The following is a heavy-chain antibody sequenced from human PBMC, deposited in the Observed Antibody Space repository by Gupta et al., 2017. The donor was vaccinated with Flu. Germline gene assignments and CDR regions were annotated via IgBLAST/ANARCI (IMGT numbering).Heavy chain of an antibody. CDR3: AKDCAYSSGWYFSAFDI. V-gene: IGHV3-23*01. D-gene: IGHD6-19*01. CDR2: ISGSGGST. Sequence: EVQPLEFGGGLVQPGGSLRLSWAASGFTFSSDAMSWVRQAPGKGLEWVSAISGSGGSTYYADSVKRRFNISRDNSKNTLNLQMNIMRAEDTAVYYGAKDCAYSSGWYFSAFDIWGQGAMVTVSS. J-gene: IGHJ3*02. CDR1: GFTFSSDA.